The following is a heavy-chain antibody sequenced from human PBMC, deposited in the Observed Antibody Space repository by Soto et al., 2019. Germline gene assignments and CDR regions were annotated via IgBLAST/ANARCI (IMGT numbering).Heavy chain of an antibody. CDR3: ASKRVVGDLY. Sequence: EVQLVESGGGLVQPGGSLRLSCAASGFTFSSYSMNWVRQAPGKGLEWVSYISSSSSTIYYADSVKGRFTISRDNAKNSLYLQMISLRAEDTAVYYCASKRVVGDLYWGQGTLVTVSS. D-gene: IGHD3-10*01. J-gene: IGHJ4*02. CDR1: GFTFSSYS. V-gene: IGHV3-48*01. CDR2: ISSSSSTI.